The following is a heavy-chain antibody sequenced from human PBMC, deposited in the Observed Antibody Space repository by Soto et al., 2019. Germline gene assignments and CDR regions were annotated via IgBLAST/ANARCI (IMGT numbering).Heavy chain of an antibody. CDR2: INAGNGNT. CDR3: ARDIPSSGWRVGFDY. J-gene: IGHJ4*02. V-gene: IGHV1-3*01. Sequence: ASVKVSCKASGYTFTSYAMHWVRQAPGQRLEWMGWINAGNGNTKYSQKFQGRVTITRDTSASTAYMELSSLRSEDTAVYYCARDIPSSGWRVGFDYWGQGTLVTVSS. D-gene: IGHD6-19*01. CDR1: GYTFTSYA.